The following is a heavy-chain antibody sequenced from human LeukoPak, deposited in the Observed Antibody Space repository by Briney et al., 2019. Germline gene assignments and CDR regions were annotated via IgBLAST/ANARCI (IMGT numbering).Heavy chain of an antibody. CDR2: INAGNGNT. J-gene: IGHJ5*02. CDR3: ARRPSIVGAKRNWFDP. V-gene: IGHV1-3*01. D-gene: IGHD1-26*01. Sequence: ASVKVSCKASGYTFTSYAMHWVRQAPGQRLEWMGWINAGNGNTKYSQKFQGRVTMTRNTSISTAYMELSSLRSEDTAVYYCARRPSIVGAKRNWFDPWGQGTLVTVSS. CDR1: GYTFTSYA.